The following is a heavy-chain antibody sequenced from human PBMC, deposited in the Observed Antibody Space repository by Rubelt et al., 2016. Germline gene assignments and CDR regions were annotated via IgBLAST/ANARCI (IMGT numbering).Heavy chain of an antibody. D-gene: IGHD3-10*01. CDR1: GGSISSYY. CDR3: ASPKERLLLWFGATLGGWDY. V-gene: IGHV4-59*01. Sequence: QVQLQESGPGLVKPSETLSLTCTVSGGSISSYYWSWIRQPPGKGLEGIGYIYYSGSTNYNPSLKSRCSSSVDTSKNEFSRKLSSVTAADTAVYYCASPKERLLLWFGATLGGWDYWGQGTLVTVSS. J-gene: IGHJ4*02. CDR2: IYYSGST.